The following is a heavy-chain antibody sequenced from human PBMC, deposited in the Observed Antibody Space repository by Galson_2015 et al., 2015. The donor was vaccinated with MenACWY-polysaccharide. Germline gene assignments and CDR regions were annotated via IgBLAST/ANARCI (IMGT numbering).Heavy chain of an antibody. D-gene: IGHD3-10*01. Sequence: SLRLSCAASGFTFSSYAMSWVRQAPGKGLEWVSGVSASGGSTVYTDSAKGRFTMSRDNSKRSLYLQMNSLRAEDTAVYYCAKDTGPGEYAYSWGTFDFGGRGTMVTVSS. J-gene: IGHJ3*01. CDR2: VSASGGST. CDR1: GFTFSSYA. CDR3: AKDTGPGEYAYSWGTFDF. V-gene: IGHV3-23*01.